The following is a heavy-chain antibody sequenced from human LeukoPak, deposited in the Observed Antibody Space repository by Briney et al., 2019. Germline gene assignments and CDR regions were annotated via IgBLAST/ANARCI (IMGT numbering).Heavy chain of an antibody. CDR2: INPQGDTT. Sequence: ASVKVSCKTSGYTFTKYLIHWVRQAPGQGLEWMGTINPQGDTTNYAQRLQGRITLTEDTSTSTVYMELSSLTSEDTAVYYCARPSYCVADNCGYLFDPWGTGTLVTVSS. D-gene: IGHD2-21*01. V-gene: IGHV1-46*04. CDR1: GYTFTKYL. J-gene: IGHJ5*02. CDR3: ARPSYCVADNCGYLFDP.